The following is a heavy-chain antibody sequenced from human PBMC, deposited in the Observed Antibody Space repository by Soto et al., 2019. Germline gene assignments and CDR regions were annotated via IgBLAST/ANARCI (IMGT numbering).Heavy chain of an antibody. CDR1: GFNFSDHY. CDR2: ISGSSRYT. CDR3: ARHTSGWHYYDY. Sequence: PGGSLRLSCAASGFNFSDHYVNWIRQAPGKGLEWVSYISGSSRYTNFADSVKGRFTISRDNAKNSLYLQMNSLRAEDTAVYYCARHTSGWHYYDYWGQGTPVTVSS. V-gene: IGHV3-11*06. D-gene: IGHD6-19*01. J-gene: IGHJ4*02.